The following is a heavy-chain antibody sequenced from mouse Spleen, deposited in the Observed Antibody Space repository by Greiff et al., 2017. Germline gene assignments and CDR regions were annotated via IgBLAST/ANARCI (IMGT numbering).Heavy chain of an antibody. Sequence: VQGVESGAELVKPGASVKLSCKASGYTFTEYTIHWVKQRSGQGLEWIGWFYPGSGSIKYNEKFKDKATLTADKSSSTVYMELSRLTSEDSAVYFCARHENGYDGGYAMDYWGQGTSVTVSS. CDR2: FYPGSGSI. CDR3: ARHENGYDGGYAMDY. D-gene: IGHD2-2*01. V-gene: IGHV1-62-2*01. J-gene: IGHJ4*01. CDR1: GYTFTEYT.